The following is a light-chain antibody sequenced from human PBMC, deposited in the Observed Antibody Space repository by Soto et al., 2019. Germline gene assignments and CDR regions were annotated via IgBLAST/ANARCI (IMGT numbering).Light chain of an antibody. Sequence: TQSPATLSVSPGERATLSCRASQSVSNNLAWYQQKPGQAPRLLIYGASTRATGIPARISGSGSGTDFTLTISRLEPEDFAVYYCQQYGSSPITFGQGTRLEIK. CDR2: GAS. CDR1: QSVSNN. V-gene: IGKV3-20*01. CDR3: QQYGSSPIT. J-gene: IGKJ5*01.